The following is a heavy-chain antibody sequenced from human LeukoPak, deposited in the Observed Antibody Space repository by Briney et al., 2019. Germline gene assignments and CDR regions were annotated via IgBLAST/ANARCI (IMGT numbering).Heavy chain of an antibody. CDR2: INPNSGGT. J-gene: IGHJ4*02. V-gene: IGHV1-2*02. Sequence: ASVKVSCKASGYTFTGYYMHWVRQAPGQGLEWMGWINPNSGGTNYAQKFQGRVTMTRDTSISTAYMELSRLRSDDTAVYYCAKDRGYGRVAVDPYYFDYWGQGTLVTVSS. CDR1: GYTFTGYY. D-gene: IGHD5-18*01. CDR3: AKDRGYGRVAVDPYYFDY.